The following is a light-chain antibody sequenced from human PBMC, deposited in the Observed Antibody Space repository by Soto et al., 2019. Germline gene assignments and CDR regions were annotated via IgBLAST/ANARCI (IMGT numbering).Light chain of an antibody. CDR2: GAS. Sequence: EIVLTQSPGTLSLSPGERATLSCRASQYLSSNYLAWYQQKPGQAPRLLIYGASSRATGIPDRFSGSGSGTDFTRTVSRLEPEDFAVYYCQQYGSSPPITFGQGTRLEMK. V-gene: IGKV3-20*01. J-gene: IGKJ5*01. CDR3: QQYGSSPPIT. CDR1: QYLSSNY.